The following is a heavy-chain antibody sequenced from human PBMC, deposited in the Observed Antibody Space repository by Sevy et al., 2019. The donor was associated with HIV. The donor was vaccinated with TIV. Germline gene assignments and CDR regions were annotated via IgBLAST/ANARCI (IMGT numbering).Heavy chain of an antibody. Sequence: GGSLRLSCSASGFTFSSYAMHWVRQAPGKGLEYVSAISSNGGSTYYAHSVKGRFTISRDNSKNTLYLQMSSLRAEDTAVYYCVKDGTIDVLRYFDWLSAFDYWGQGTLVTVSS. CDR1: GFTFSSYA. D-gene: IGHD3-9*01. CDR2: ISSNGGST. J-gene: IGHJ4*02. V-gene: IGHV3-64D*06. CDR3: VKDGTIDVLRYFDWLSAFDY.